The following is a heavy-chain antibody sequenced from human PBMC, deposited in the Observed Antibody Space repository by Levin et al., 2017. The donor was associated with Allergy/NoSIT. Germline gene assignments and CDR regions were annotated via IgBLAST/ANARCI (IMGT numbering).Heavy chain of an antibody. D-gene: IGHD6-19*01. J-gene: IGHJ3*02. V-gene: IGHV3-30-3*01. Sequence: SCAASGFTFSSYAMHWVRQAPGKGLEWVAVISYDGSNKYYADSVKGRFTISRDNSKNTLYLQMNSLRAEDTAVYYCARDRAVAGLDAFDIWGQGTMVTVSS. CDR1: GFTFSSYA. CDR3: ARDRAVAGLDAFDI. CDR2: ISYDGSNK.